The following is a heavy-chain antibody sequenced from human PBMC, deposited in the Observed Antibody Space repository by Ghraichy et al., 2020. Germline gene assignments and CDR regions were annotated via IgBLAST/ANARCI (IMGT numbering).Heavy chain of an antibody. Sequence: GGSLRLSCAASGFTFSSYSMNWVRQAPGKGLEWVSSISSSSSYIYYADSVKGRFTISRDNAKNSLYLQMNSLRAEDTAVYYCARVGVVVTAVYWYFDLWGRGTLVTVSS. CDR3: ARVGVVVTAVYWYFDL. D-gene: IGHD2-21*02. J-gene: IGHJ2*01. CDR2: ISSSSSYI. V-gene: IGHV3-21*01. CDR1: GFTFSSYS.